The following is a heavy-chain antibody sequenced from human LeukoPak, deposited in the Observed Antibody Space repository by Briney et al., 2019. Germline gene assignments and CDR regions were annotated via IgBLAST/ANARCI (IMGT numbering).Heavy chain of an antibody. CDR3: ARYRGGVVAAKNFDY. V-gene: IGHV4-59*12. CDR1: GGSISTYY. J-gene: IGHJ4*02. Sequence: SETLSLTCTVSGGSISTYYWSWIRQPPGKGLEWMGYIYYSGSTNYNPSLKSRVTISVDTSKNQFSLKLSSVTAADTAVYYCARYRGGVVAAKNFDYWGQGTLVTVSS. CDR2: IYYSGST. D-gene: IGHD2-15*01.